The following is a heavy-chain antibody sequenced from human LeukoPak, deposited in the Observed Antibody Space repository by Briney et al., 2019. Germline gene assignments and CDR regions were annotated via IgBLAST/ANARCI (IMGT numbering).Heavy chain of an antibody. CDR3: ARDKGSGYENYYYMDV. V-gene: IGHV1-8*01. Sequence: ASVKVSCKASGYTCTSYDINWVRQATGQGLEWMGWMNPNSGNTGYAQKFQGRVTMTRDTSISTAYMELSRLRSDDTAVYYCARDKGSGYENYYYMDVWGKGTTVTISS. CDR2: MNPNSGNT. J-gene: IGHJ6*03. D-gene: IGHD5-12*01. CDR1: GYTCTSYD.